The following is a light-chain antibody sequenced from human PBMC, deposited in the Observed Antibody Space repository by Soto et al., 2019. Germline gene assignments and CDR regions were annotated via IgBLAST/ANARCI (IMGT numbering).Light chain of an antibody. Sequence: QSVLTQPPSASGTPGQRVTISCSGSSSNIGSNSVNWYQQLPGTAPKLRIYTNNQRPSGVPDRFSGSKSGTSASLAISALLSDDEADYYCAAWDDSLSGVVFGGGTKVTVL. CDR2: TNN. V-gene: IGLV1-44*01. J-gene: IGLJ2*01. CDR1: SSNIGSNS. CDR3: AAWDDSLSGVV.